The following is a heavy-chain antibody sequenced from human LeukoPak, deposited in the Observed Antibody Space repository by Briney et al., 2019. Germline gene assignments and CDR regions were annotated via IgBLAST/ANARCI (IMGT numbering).Heavy chain of an antibody. J-gene: IGHJ4*02. D-gene: IGHD3-22*01. V-gene: IGHV1-8*01. Sequence: GASVKVSCKASGYTFTSYDINWVRQSTGQGLEWMGWMNPNSGNTGYAQKFQGRVTMTRNTSISTAYMELSKLSSDDSALYSYARGDYDTSGYKFDYWGQGTLVTVSS. CDR2: MNPNSGNT. CDR3: ARGDYDTSGYKFDY. CDR1: GYTFTSYD.